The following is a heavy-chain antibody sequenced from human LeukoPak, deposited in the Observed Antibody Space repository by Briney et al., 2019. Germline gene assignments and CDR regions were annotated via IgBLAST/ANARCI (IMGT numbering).Heavy chain of an antibody. Sequence: GGSLRLSCAASGFTFSSYSMNWVRQVPGKGLEWVSSISSSSSYIYYADSVKGRFTVSRDNAKNSLYLQMNSLRAEDTAVYYCARATPSARDGSDYFDYWGQGTLVTVSS. D-gene: IGHD5-24*01. CDR2: ISSSSSYI. CDR3: ARATPSARDGSDYFDY. CDR1: GFTFSSYS. V-gene: IGHV3-21*01. J-gene: IGHJ4*02.